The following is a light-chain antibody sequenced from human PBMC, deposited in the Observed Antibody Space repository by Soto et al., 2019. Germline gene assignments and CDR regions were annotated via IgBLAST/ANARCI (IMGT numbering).Light chain of an antibody. CDR3: QQYGSSPTIT. CDR2: AAS. Sequence: AIQMTQSPSSLSASVGDRVPITCRASQGIRNDLGWYQQKPGKAHKLLIYAASSLQSGVPSRFSGSGSGTDFTLTISSLQPEDFAVYYCQQYGSSPTITGGQGTRREIK. CDR1: QGIRND. V-gene: IGKV1-6*01. J-gene: IGKJ5*01.